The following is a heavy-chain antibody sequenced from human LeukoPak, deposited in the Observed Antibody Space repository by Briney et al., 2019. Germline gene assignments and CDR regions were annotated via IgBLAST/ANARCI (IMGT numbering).Heavy chain of an antibody. CDR1: GFTFSRYT. J-gene: IGHJ4*02. D-gene: IGHD1-26*01. CDR2: ISTSTI. V-gene: IGHV3-48*01. CDR3: AKAGSIRFDY. Sequence: GGSLRLSCAASGFTFSRYTMNWVRQAPGKGLEWVSYISTSTIYYADSVKGRFTISRDNSKNTLYLQMNSLRAEDTAIYYCAKAGSIRFDYWGQGTLVTVSS.